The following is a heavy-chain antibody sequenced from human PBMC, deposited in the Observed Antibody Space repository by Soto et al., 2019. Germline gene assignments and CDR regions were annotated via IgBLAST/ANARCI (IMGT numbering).Heavy chain of an antibody. CDR1: GYTFTGYY. Sequence: QVQLVQSGADVKRPGASVKVSCKASGYTFTGYYMHWVRQAPGQGLEWMGWINPKSGVTNYAQRFQGRVTMTRDTSISTAYMELSSLRSDDTAVYYCARDSDYSSSRAYWGQGTLVTVSS. CDR2: INPKSGVT. CDR3: ARDSDYSSSRAY. J-gene: IGHJ4*02. D-gene: IGHD6-13*01. V-gene: IGHV1-2*02.